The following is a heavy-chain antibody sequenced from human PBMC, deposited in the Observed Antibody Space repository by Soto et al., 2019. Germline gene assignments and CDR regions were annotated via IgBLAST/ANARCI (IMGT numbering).Heavy chain of an antibody. J-gene: IGHJ4*02. D-gene: IGHD6-13*01. CDR2: IIPIFGTA. CDR3: ARDIRGSIAAAGPFDY. CDR1: GGTFSSYA. Sequence: ASVKVSCKASGGTFSSYAISWGRQAPGQGLEGMGGIIPIFGTANYAQKFQGRVTITADKSTSTAYMELSSLRSEDTAVYYCARDIRGSIAAAGPFDYWGQGTLVTVSS. V-gene: IGHV1-69*06.